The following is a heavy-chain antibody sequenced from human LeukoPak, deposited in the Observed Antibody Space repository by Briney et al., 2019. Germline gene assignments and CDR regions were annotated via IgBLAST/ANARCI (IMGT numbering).Heavy chain of an antibody. V-gene: IGHV3-7*01. Sequence: GGSLRLSCAVSGFTFSNYWMSWVRQAPGKGLEWVANVKQDGSEKIYVDSVKGRFTISRDNAKNSLYLQMNSLRDEDTAVYYCTREEVTVTDAFDIWGQGTMVTVSS. D-gene: IGHD4-17*01. CDR3: TREEVTVTDAFDI. J-gene: IGHJ3*02. CDR1: GFTFSNYW. CDR2: VKQDGSEK.